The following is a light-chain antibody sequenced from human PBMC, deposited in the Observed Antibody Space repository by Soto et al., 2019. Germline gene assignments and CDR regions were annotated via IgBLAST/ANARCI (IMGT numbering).Light chain of an antibody. CDR3: QQYNNWPPERT. CDR2: GAS. CDR1: QSVGSN. J-gene: IGKJ1*01. V-gene: IGKV3-15*01. Sequence: EIVMTQSPATLSVSPGERATLSCRASQSVGSNLAWYQQKPGQAPRLLIYGASTRATGIPARFSGSGSGTEFTPTISSPQSEDFAIYFRQQYNNWPPERTFGQGNKVEIK.